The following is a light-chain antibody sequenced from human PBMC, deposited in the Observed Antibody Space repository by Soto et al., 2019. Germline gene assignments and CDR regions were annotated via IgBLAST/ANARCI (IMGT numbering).Light chain of an antibody. CDR1: SSNIGGQT. V-gene: IGLV1-44*01. J-gene: IGLJ3*02. CDR2: SGH. CDR3: SPWDESLNAQV. Sequence: QSVLTQPPSVSGTPGQSVTISCSGSSSNIGGQTVSWYQQLPGTAPNLLIYSGHQRPSGVPDRFSASKSGSSASLAISGLQSEDERDYYCSPWDESLNAQVFGGGTKPTVL.